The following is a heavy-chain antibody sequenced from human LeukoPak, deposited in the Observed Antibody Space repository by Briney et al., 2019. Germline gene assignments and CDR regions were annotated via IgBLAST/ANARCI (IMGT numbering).Heavy chain of an antibody. CDR3: XXXXXXXTYYYYGMDV. J-gene: IGHJ6*02. CDR1: GFTFDDFA. V-gene: IGHV3-9*01. Sequence: GGSLRLSCAASGFTFDDFAMHWVRQAPGKGLEWVSGLSWNSGNIGYADSVKGRFTISRDNAKNSLYLQMNSLRPEDTALYYXXXXXXXXTYYYYGMDVWGQGTTVTVSS. CDR2: LSWNSGNI.